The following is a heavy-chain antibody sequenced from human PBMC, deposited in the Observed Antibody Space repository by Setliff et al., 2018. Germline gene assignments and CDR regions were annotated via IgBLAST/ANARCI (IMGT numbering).Heavy chain of an antibody. Sequence: SETLSLTCTVSGGSLSTYYWSWIRQPPGKGLEWIGYVYYSGSTNYNPSLKSRVTISVDTSKNQFSLKLSSVTAADTAVYYCARARSRYYNFWSGEMDVWGKGTTVTVSS. CDR3: ARARSRYYNFWSGEMDV. D-gene: IGHD3-3*01. J-gene: IGHJ6*04. CDR1: GGSLSTYY. V-gene: IGHV4-59*12. CDR2: VYYSGST.